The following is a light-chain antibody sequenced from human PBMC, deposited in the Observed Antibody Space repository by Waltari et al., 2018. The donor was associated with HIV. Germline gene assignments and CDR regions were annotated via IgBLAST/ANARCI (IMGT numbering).Light chain of an antibody. Sequence: EIVLTQSPATLSLSPGERAPPPCRASQSVSIYLAWYQQKPGQPPRLLIYDASNRATAIPARFSGSGSGTDFTLTISSLEPEDFAVYYCQQRSRWPPAYTFGQGTKLEIK. J-gene: IGKJ2*01. V-gene: IGKV3-11*01. CDR3: QQRSRWPPAYT. CDR1: QSVSIY. CDR2: DAS.